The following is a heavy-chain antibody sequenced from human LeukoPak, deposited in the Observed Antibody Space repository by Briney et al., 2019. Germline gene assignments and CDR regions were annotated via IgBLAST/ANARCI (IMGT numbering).Heavy chain of an antibody. CDR2: INHSGST. Sequence: KPSETLSLTCAVYGGSFSGYYWSWIRQPPGKGLEWIGEINHSGSTNYNPSLKSRVTISVDTSKNQFSLRLTSVTAADTAVYYCARDRSPLGFDYWGQGILVTVSS. CDR3: ARDRSPLGFDY. V-gene: IGHV4-34*01. CDR1: GGSFSGYY. J-gene: IGHJ4*02. D-gene: IGHD7-27*01.